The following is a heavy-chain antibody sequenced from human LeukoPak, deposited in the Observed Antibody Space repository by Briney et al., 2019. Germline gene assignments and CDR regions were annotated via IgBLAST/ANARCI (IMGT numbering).Heavy chain of an antibody. CDR3: GRLLRDY. D-gene: IGHD2-8*01. Sequence: QSGGSLRLSCAASGFTFSSYAMSWVRQAPGKGLEWVSYISSSSSTIYYADSVKGRFTISRDNAKNSLYLQMNSLRAKDTAVYYCGRLLRDYWGQGTLVTVSS. V-gene: IGHV3-48*01. CDR2: ISSSSSTI. J-gene: IGHJ4*02. CDR1: GFTFSSYA.